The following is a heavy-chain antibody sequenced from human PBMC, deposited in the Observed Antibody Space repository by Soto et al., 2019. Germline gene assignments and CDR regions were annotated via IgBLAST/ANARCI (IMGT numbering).Heavy chain of an antibody. J-gene: IGHJ5*02. CDR1: GGTFSSYA. CDR3: AKTLKLYCSSTSCHNWFDP. V-gene: IGHV1-69*13. CDR2: IIPIFGTA. D-gene: IGHD2-2*01. Sequence: ASVQVSCKASGGTFSSYAISWVRQAPGQGLEWMGGIIPIFGTANYAQKFQGRVTITADESTSTAYMELSSLRSEDTAVYYCAKTLKLYCSSTSCHNWFDPWGQGTLVTVSA.